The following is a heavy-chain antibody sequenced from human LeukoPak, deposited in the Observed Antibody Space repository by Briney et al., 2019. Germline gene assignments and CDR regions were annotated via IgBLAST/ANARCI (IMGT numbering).Heavy chain of an antibody. V-gene: IGHV4-34*01. D-gene: IGHD2-15*01. J-gene: IGHJ4*02. CDR2: INHSGST. CDR1: GGSFSDYY. Sequence: PSETLSLTCAVYGGSFSDYYWNWIRQSPGKGLEWIGEINHSGSTNYNPSLKTRVTISVDTSKNQFSLKLNSVTAADTAVYYCARGDKDVVVVAATLDYWGQGTLVTVSS. CDR3: ARGDKDVVVVAATLDY.